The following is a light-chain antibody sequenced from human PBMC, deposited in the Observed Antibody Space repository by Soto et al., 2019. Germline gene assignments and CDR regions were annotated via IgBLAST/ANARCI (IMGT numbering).Light chain of an antibody. CDR3: SSYAGSNNFDV. V-gene: IGLV2-8*01. Sequence: QSVLTQPPSASGSPGQSVTISCTGTSSDVGGYNYVSWYQQHPGKAPKLMIYEVFKRPSGVPDRFSGSKSGNTASLTVSGLQAEGEADYYCSSYAGSNNFDVFGTGTKVTVL. CDR1: SSDVGGYNY. J-gene: IGLJ1*01. CDR2: EVF.